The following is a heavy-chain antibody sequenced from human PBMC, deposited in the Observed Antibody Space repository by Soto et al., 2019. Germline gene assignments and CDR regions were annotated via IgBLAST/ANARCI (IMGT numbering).Heavy chain of an antibody. J-gene: IGHJ4*02. CDR1: GYTFTDYD. Sequence: QVQVVQSRAEVKKPGASVKVSCKTSGYTFTDYDINWVRQAPGQGLEWMGWMSPDSSNAGYAQQFQGRVSMTSNTSISTAYMELSSLRTEDTAVYYCEVTTGYWGQGTLVTVSS. CDR2: MSPDSSNA. CDR3: EVTTGY. V-gene: IGHV1-8*01. D-gene: IGHD3-9*01.